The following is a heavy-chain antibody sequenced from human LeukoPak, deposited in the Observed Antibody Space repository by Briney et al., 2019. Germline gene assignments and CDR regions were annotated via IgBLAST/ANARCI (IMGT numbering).Heavy chain of an antibody. Sequence: GGSLRPSCAASGFTFSSYWMSWVRQAPGKGLEWVANIKQDGSDKYYVDSVKGRFTVSRDNAKNSLYLQMNSLSAEDTAVYYCARDVVVVNPTLDYWGQATLVTVSS. CDR1: GFTFSSYW. CDR2: IKQDGSDK. V-gene: IGHV3-7*05. CDR3: ARDVVVVNPTLDY. D-gene: IGHD2-15*01. J-gene: IGHJ4*02.